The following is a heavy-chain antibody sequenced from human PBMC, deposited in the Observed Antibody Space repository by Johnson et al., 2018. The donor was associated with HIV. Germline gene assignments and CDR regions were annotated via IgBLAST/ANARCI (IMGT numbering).Heavy chain of an antibody. CDR3: TTRTWSDAFDI. Sequence: VQLVESGGGLVQPGGSLRLSCAASGFTFSSYWMSWVRQAPGKGLEWVGRLKSKTDGGTTDYTAPVKGRFTISRDDSKNTLYLQMNSLKTEDTAVYFCTTRTWSDAFDIWGRGTMVTVSS. V-gene: IGHV3-15*01. D-gene: IGHD1-1*01. CDR1: GFTFSSYW. CDR2: LKSKTDGGTT. J-gene: IGHJ3*02.